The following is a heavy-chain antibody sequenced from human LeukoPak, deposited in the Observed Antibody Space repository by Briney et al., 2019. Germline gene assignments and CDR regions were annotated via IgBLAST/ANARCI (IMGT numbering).Heavy chain of an antibody. CDR1: GFSFDEFM. CDR3: ADSLPYGGVRPGAFDI. CDR2: GTWDCGRT. V-gene: IGHV3-43*01. J-gene: IGHJ3*02. Sequence: GGSLTLSCAGSGFSFDEFMMHGLRQAPGKGVEGVSLGTWDCGRTYYADSVKGRFTISRDNNRDSLYLQMTSLRIEDTALYYCADSLPYGGVRPGAFDIWGQGPMVTVYS. D-gene: IGHD2-8*02.